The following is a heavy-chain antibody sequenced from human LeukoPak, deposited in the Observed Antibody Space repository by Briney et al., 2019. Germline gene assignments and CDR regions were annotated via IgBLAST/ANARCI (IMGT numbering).Heavy chain of an antibody. V-gene: IGHV3-48*01. CDR2: ISSSSSTI. D-gene: IGHD3-3*01. CDR3: ASNPYDFWSGYLYYYYMDV. Sequence: PGGSLRLSCAASGFTFSSYSMNWVRQAPGKGLEWVSYISSSSSTIYYADSVKGRFTISRDNSKNTLYLQMNSLRAEDTAVYYCASNPYDFWSGYLYYYYMDVWGKGTTVTVSS. J-gene: IGHJ6*03. CDR1: GFTFSSYS.